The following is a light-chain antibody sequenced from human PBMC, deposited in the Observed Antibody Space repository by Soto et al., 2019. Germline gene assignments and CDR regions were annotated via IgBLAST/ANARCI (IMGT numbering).Light chain of an antibody. CDR2: EAS. Sequence: DIQMTQSPATLSASVGDRVTITCRASQSISRWLTWYQQKPGKAPKLLIYEASNLESGVPSRFSGSGSGTELTITISRLEPEDCELFDCHQYGSSPITFGQGTRLEIK. CDR1: QSISRW. CDR3: HQYGSSPIT. V-gene: IGKV1-5*01. J-gene: IGKJ5*01.